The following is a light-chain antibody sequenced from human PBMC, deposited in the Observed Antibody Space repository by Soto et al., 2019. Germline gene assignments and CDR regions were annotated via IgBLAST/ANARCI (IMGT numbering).Light chain of an antibody. CDR3: CSYGGRSTFYV. V-gene: IGLV2-23*01. Sequence: QSALTQPASVSGSPGQSITISCTGTSSDVGSYKFVSWYQQHPGKAPKLLIYEGSKRPSGVSNRFSGFKSGNTASLTISGLQAEDEADYYCCSYGGRSTFYVFGTGTQLTVL. CDR2: EGS. CDR1: SSDVGSYKF. J-gene: IGLJ1*01.